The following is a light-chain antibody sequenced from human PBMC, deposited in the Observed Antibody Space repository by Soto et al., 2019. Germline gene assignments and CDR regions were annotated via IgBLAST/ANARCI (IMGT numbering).Light chain of an antibody. CDR1: SSNIGAGYD. J-gene: IGLJ3*02. CDR2: GNS. CDR3: QSYDSSLSGWV. Sequence: QSVLTQPPSVSGVPGQRVTISCTGSSSNIGAGYDVHWYQQLPGTAPKLLIYGNSNRPSGVPDRFSGSKSGTSASLAITGLQAEDEADYYCQSYDSSLSGWVFGGGTKLTVL. V-gene: IGLV1-40*01.